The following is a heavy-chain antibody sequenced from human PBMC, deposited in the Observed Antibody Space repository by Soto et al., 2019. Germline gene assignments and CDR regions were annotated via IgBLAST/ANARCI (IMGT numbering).Heavy chain of an antibody. Sequence: SGPTLVNPTQTLTLTCTFSGFSLRTSGMCVSWIRQPPGKALEWLARIDWDNDKYYSTSLKTRLTISKDTSKNQVVLTVTNMDPVDTATYYCARNVITAAGTLGTFDIWGQGTLVTVSS. D-gene: IGHD6-13*01. CDR2: IDWDNDK. CDR3: ARNVITAAGTLGTFDI. CDR1: GFSLRTSGMC. V-gene: IGHV2-70*11. J-gene: IGHJ3*02.